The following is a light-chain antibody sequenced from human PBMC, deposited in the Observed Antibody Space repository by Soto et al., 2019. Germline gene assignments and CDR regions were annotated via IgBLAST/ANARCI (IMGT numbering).Light chain of an antibody. CDR1: SSDVGGYNY. V-gene: IGLV2-14*01. J-gene: IGLJ2*01. CDR3: SSYTSSGTLV. CDR2: DVS. Sequence: QSALTQPASVSGSPGQSITISCTGASSDVGGYNYVAWYQQHPGKAPKLMIYDVSNRPSGVSNRFSGSKSGNTASLTISGLQTEDEADYYFSSYTSSGTLVFGGGTKVTAL.